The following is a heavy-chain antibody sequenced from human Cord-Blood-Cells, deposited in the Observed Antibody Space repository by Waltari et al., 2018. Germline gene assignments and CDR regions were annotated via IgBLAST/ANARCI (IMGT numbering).Heavy chain of an antibody. V-gene: IGHV3-30-3*01. CDR2: ISYDGSNK. CDR3: ARDLRRGFDY. D-gene: IGHD3-16*01. J-gene: IGHJ4*02. CDR1: GFTFISYA. Sequence: QVQLVESGGGVVQPGRSLRLSCSASGFTFISYALHWVRQAPGKGLEWVAVISYDGSNKYYADSVKGRFTISRDNSKNTLYLQMNSLRAEDTAVYYCARDLRRGFDYWGQGTLVTVSS.